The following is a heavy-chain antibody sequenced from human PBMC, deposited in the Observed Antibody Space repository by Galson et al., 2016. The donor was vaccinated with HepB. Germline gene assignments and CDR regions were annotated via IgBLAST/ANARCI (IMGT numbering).Heavy chain of an antibody. V-gene: IGHV4-34*01. J-gene: IGHJ3*02. Sequence: LTCAVYGGSFSGYYWSWIRQPPGKGLEWIGEINHSGSTNYNPSLKSRVTISVDTSKNQFSLKLSSVTAADTAVYYCARGNYSAFDIWGQGTMVTVSS. CDR2: INHSGST. CDR3: ARGNYSAFDI. CDR1: GGSFSGYY. D-gene: IGHD2-21*01.